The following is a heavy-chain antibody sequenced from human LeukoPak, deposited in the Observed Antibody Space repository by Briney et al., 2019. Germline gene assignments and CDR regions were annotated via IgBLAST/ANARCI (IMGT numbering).Heavy chain of an antibody. CDR2: IYYSGST. D-gene: IGHD3-3*01. CDR3: ARAFARYGMDV. Sequence: SETLSLTCTVSGGSVSSGSYYWSWIRQPPGKGLEWIGYIYYSGSTNYNPSLKSRVTISVDTSKNQFSLKLSSVTAADTAVYHCARAFARYGMDVWGQGTTVTVSS. J-gene: IGHJ6*02. V-gene: IGHV4-61*01. CDR1: GGSVSSGSYY.